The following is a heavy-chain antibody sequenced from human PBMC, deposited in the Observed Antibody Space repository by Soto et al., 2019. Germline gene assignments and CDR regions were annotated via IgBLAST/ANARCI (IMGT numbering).Heavy chain of an antibody. Sequence: PGGSLRLSCVASGFTFSIYEMNWVRQAPGKGLEWVSYISSSDNTIHYADSVKGRFTISRDYARNSLYLQMNSLRAEDTAVYYCARESSSSGWLEYWGQGTLVTVSS. CDR2: ISSSDNTI. V-gene: IGHV3-48*03. D-gene: IGHD6-19*01. CDR3: ARESSSSGWLEY. J-gene: IGHJ4*02. CDR1: GFTFSIYE.